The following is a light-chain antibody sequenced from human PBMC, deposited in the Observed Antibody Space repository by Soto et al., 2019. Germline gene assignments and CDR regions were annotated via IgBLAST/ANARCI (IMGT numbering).Light chain of an antibody. CDR2: GTS. Sequence: EIVLTQSPGTLSLSPGERATLSCRASQSVSSNYLAWYQQKPGQTPSLLIYGTSSRATGIPDRFSGSGSGTDFTLTISRLEPEDFAVYYCQQYGSSPGTFGQGTQVEIQ. V-gene: IGKV3-20*01. CDR1: QSVSSNY. J-gene: IGKJ1*01. CDR3: QQYGSSPGT.